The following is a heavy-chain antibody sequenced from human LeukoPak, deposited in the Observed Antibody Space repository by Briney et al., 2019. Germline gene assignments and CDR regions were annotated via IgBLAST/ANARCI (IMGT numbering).Heavy chain of an antibody. D-gene: IGHD5-24*01. CDR3: AREGDGYNAGLC. J-gene: IGHJ4*02. Sequence: ASVKVSCKASGYTFTGYYMHYVRQAPGQGLEWMGWINPNSGGTNYAQKFQGRVTITRDTSISTAYMELSRLRSDDTAVYYCAREGDGYNAGLCWGQGTLVTVSS. CDR1: GYTFTGYY. V-gene: IGHV1-2*02. CDR2: INPNSGGT.